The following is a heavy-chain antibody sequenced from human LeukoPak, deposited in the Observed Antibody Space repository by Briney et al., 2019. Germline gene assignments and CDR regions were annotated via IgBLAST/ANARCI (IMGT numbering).Heavy chain of an antibody. V-gene: IGHV3-53*01. CDR1: GFTVSSNY. Sequence: PGGSLRLSCAASGFTVSSNYMSWVRQAPGKGLDWVSIIYSGGSTYYADSVKGRFTISRDNSKNTLYLQMNNLRAEDTAVYYCARLPNYGSGSYFDSWGQGTLVTVSS. CDR3: ARLPNYGSGSYFDS. D-gene: IGHD3-10*01. J-gene: IGHJ4*02. CDR2: IYSGGST.